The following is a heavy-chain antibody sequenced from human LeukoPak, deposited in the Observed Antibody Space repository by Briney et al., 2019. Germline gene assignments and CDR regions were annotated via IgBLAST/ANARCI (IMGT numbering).Heavy chain of an antibody. Sequence: PGGSLRLSCAASGFTFSSYSMNWVRQAPGKGLEWVSSISSSSSNIYYADSVKGRFTISRDNAKNSLFLQMNSLRAEDTAVYYCARDLYGSGRYQRESWGQGTLVTVSS. D-gene: IGHD3-10*01. CDR1: GFTFSSYS. CDR2: ISSSSSNI. CDR3: ARDLYGSGRYQRES. V-gene: IGHV3-21*01. J-gene: IGHJ5*02.